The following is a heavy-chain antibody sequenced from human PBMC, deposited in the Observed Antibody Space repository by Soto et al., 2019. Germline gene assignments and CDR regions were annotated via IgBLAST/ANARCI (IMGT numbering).Heavy chain of an antibody. V-gene: IGHV3-33*01. J-gene: IGHJ4*02. CDR1: GFTFSSYG. CDR2: IWYDGSNK. Sequence: LRLSCAASGFTFSSYGMHWVRQAPGKGLEWVAVIWYDGSNKCYADSVKGRFTISRDNSKNTLYLQMNSLRAEDTAVYYCARAYGDYRPVDYWGQGTLVTVSS. CDR3: ARAYGDYRPVDY. D-gene: IGHD4-17*01.